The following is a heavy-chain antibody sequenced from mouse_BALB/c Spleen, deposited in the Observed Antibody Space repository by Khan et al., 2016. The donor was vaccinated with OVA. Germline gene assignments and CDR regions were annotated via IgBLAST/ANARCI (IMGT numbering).Heavy chain of an antibody. CDR1: GDSITSGY. J-gene: IGHJ3*01. Sequence: EVKLLESGPSLVKPSQTLSLTCSVTGDSITSGYWNWIRTFPGNKLEYMGYISYNGNTYYTPSLKSRISITRDTSKNQYYLQLNSVTTEDTATFYCACELRGFTYWGQGTLVTVPA. V-gene: IGHV3-8*02. CDR3: ACELRGFTY. CDR2: ISYNGNT. D-gene: IGHD1-1*01.